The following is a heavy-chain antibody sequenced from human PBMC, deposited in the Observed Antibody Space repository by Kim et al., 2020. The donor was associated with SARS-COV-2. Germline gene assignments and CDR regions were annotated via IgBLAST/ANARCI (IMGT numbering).Heavy chain of an antibody. CDR1: GFTFSNYA. D-gene: IGHD4-17*01. V-gene: IGHV3-21*01. CDR3: VRDRAVTSYWFFDL. CDR2: ITGSPSYS. Sequence: GGSLRLSCAASGFTFSNYAMNWVRQAPGKGLEWVSSITGSPSYSHFADSVKGRFTISRDNTKKSVYLQMDSLRAEDTAVYYCVRDRAVTSYWFFDLWGRG. J-gene: IGHJ2*01.